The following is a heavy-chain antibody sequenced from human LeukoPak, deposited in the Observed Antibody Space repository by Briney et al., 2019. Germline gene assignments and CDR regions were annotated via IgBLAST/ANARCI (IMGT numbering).Heavy chain of an antibody. J-gene: IGHJ6*02. CDR1: GGSFSGCY. CDR2: INHSGST. V-gene: IGHV4-34*01. CDR3: ARVKYYYGMDV. Sequence: SETLSLTCAVYGGSFSGCYWSWIRQPPGKGLEWIGEINHSGSTNYNPSLKSRVTISVDTSKNQFSLKLSSVTAADTAVYYCARVKYYYGMDVWGQGTTVTVSS.